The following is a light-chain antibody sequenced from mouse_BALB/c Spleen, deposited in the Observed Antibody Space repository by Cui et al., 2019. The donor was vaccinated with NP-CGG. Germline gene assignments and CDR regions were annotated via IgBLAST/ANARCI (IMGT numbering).Light chain of an antibody. CDR1: TGTVTTSND. V-gene: IGLV1*01. J-gene: IGLJ1*01. CDR2: GTN. CDR3: ALWYSNHWV. Sequence: QAVVTQESALTTSPGETVTLTCRSSTGTVTTSNDANWVQEKPDHLFTGLIGGTNNRAPGVPARFSGSLTGDKAALTITGAQTEDEAIYFCALWYSNHWVFGGGTKLTVL.